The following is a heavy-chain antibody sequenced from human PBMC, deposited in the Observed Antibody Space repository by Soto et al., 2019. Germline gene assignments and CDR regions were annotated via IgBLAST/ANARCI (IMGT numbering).Heavy chain of an antibody. V-gene: IGHV1-18*01. Sequence: QVYRGQSGGELKKPGASVKVSCRASGNSISSYVINWVRQAPGQGLEWMGWISASTGDTNYAQKFQGRVIMTTRTSTNSAYLAVRRMTSADTAVYYCARSGDYGDYTGKMEVGGTGTTVPVSS. CDR1: GNSISSYV. CDR3: ARSGDYGDYTGKMEV. J-gene: IGHJ6*04. CDR2: ISASTGDT. D-gene: IGHD4-17*01.